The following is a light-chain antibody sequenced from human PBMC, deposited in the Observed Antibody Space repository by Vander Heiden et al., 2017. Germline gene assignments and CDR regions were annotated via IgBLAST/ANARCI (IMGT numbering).Light chain of an antibody. CDR1: QDISNY. CDR2: DAS. J-gene: IGKJ2*01. CDR3: QQYDNPPFT. Sequence: DIQMTQSPSSLSASVGDRVIITCQASQDISNYLKWYQQKPGKAPKLLIYDASNLETGVPSRFSGSGSGTDFTFTISSLRPEDIATYYCQQYDNPPFTFGQGTKLEI. V-gene: IGKV1-33*01.